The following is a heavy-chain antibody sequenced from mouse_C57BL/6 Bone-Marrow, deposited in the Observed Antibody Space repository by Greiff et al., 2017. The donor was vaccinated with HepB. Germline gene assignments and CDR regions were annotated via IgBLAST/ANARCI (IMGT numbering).Heavy chain of an antibody. CDR1: GFNIKDYY. CDR3: ARSRIYYDYPLYAMDY. Sequence: DVKLQESGAELVKPGASVKLSCTASGFNIKDYYMHWVKQRTEQGLEWIGRIDPEDGETKYAPKFQGKATITADTSSNTAYLQLSSLTSEDTAVYYCARSRIYYDYPLYAMDYWGQGTSVTVSS. D-gene: IGHD2-4*01. V-gene: IGHV14-2*01. CDR2: IDPEDGET. J-gene: IGHJ4*01.